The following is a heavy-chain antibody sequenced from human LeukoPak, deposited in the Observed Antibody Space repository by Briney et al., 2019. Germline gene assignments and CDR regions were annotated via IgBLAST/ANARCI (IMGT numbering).Heavy chain of an antibody. CDR1: RFTFSGYG. CDR3: ERDVWAYVVQGKIELQRCNYMDV. D-gene: IGHD3-10*01. CDR2: IWYDGSNK. V-gene: IGHV3-33*01. J-gene: IGHJ6*03. Sequence: QAGGSLRLSCAASRFTFSGYGMHWVRQAPGKGLEWVAVIWYDGSNKYYADSVKGRFTISRDNSKNTLYLQMNSLRAEDTAVYYCERDVWAYVVQGKIELQRCNYMDVWGKGTTVTVSS.